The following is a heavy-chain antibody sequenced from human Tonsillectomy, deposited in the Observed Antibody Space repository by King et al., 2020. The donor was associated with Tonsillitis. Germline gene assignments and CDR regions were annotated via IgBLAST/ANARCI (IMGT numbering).Heavy chain of an antibody. CDR3: AKVFSRASPGHFDY. Sequence: VQLVESGGGLVQPGGSLRLSCAASGFTFSNYVMNWVRQAPGKGLEWVSGISGSGGTTYHADSVKGRFTISRDSSKKMLYLQMDSLSAEDTAVNYCAKVFSRASPGHFDYWGQGTLVTVSS. D-gene: IGHD2/OR15-2a*01. CDR2: ISGSGGTT. CDR1: GFTFSNYV. V-gene: IGHV3-23*04. J-gene: IGHJ4*02.